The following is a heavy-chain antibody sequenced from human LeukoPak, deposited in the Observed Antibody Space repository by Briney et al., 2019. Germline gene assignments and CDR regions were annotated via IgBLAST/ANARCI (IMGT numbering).Heavy chain of an antibody. J-gene: IGHJ4*02. CDR2: IIPIFGTA. D-gene: IGHD1-26*01. CDR1: GGTFSSYA. CDR3: ARGLEEWELKY. Sequence: ASVKVSCKASGGTFSSYAISWVRQAPGQGLEWMGGIIPIFGTANYAQEFQGRVTITTDESTSTAYMELSSLRSEDTAVYYCARGLEEWELKYWGQGTLVTVSS. V-gene: IGHV1-69*05.